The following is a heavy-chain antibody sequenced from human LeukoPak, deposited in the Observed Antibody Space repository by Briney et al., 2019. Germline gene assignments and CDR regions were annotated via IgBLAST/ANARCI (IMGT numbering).Heavy chain of an antibody. Sequence: PSETLSLTCTVSGGSISSYYWSWIRQPPGKGLEWIGYIYYSGSTNYNPSLKSRVTISVDTSKNQFSLKLSSVTAADTAVYYCARGAYSNYDHYYYYYYMDVRGKGTTVTVSS. V-gene: IGHV4-59*01. J-gene: IGHJ6*03. CDR2: IYYSGST. D-gene: IGHD4-11*01. CDR1: GGSISSYY. CDR3: ARGAYSNYDHYYYYYYMDV.